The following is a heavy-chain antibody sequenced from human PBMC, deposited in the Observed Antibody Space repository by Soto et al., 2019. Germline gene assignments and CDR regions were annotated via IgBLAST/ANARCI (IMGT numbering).Heavy chain of an antibody. CDR3: ARIVGARLNDY. CDR1: GFTFNDYY. J-gene: IGHJ4*02. CDR2: ISTTGSYT. D-gene: IGHD1-26*01. Sequence: GSLRLSCAASGFTFNDYYMTWFRQAPGKGLEWVSCISTTGSYTNYADSVKGRFTVSRDNANNSMYLQINSLRDEDTAVYYCARIVGARLNDYWGQGTLVTVSS. V-gene: IGHV3-11*03.